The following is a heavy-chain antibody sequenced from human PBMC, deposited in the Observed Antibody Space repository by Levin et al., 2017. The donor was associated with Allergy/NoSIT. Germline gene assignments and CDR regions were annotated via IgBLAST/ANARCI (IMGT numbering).Heavy chain of an antibody. V-gene: IGHV4-39*01. J-gene: IGHJ4*02. CDR3: ARTFGYSSGWYPYYFDY. CDR1: GGSISSSSYY. CDR2: IYYSGST. Sequence: GSLRLSCTVSGGSISSSSYYWGWIRQPPGKGLEWIGSIYYSGSTYYNPTLKSRVTISVDTSKNQFSLKLSSVTAADTAVYYCARTFGYSSGWYPYYFDYWGQGTLVTVSS. D-gene: IGHD6-19*01.